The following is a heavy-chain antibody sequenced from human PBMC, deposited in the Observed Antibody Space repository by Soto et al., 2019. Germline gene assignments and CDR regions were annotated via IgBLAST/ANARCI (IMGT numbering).Heavy chain of an antibody. CDR3: ARSDGHGSGNPFDY. J-gene: IGHJ4*02. CDR2: TFYTSKWYT. V-gene: IGHV6-1*01. D-gene: IGHD3-10*01. CDR1: GDSVSSNRAA. Sequence: PSETLSLTCAISGDSVSSNRAAWNWIRQSPSRGLEWLGRTFYTSKWYTDYAVSVKSRITINADTSKNQFSLQLNSVTPEDTAVYYCARSDGHGSGNPFDYWAQGTLVTVSS.